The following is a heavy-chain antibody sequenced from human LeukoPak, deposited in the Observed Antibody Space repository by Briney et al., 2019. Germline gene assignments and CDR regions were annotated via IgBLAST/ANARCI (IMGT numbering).Heavy chain of an antibody. V-gene: IGHV3-NL1*01. CDR3: ASKRGYNYGYDY. D-gene: IGHD5-18*01. CDR2: TYSGGST. J-gene: IGHJ4*02. CDR1: GFTFSSYG. Sequence: GGSLRLSCVASGFTFSSYGMHWVRQAPGKGLEWVSVTYSGGSTYYVDSVKGRFTISRDNSKNTLYLQMNSLRAEDTAVYYCASKRGYNYGYDYWGQGTLVTVSS.